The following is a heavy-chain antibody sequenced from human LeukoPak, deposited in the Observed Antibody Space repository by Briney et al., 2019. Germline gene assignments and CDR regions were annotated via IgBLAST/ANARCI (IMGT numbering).Heavy chain of an antibody. CDR3: ARAGYSNHVAGAFDI. D-gene: IGHD4-11*01. J-gene: IGHJ3*02. Sequence: GGSLRLSCAASGFTFSSYWMSWVRQAPGKGLEWVANIKQDGSEKYYVDSVKGRFTISRDNAKNSLYLQMNSLRAEDTAVYYCARAGYSNHVAGAFDIWGQGTMVTVSS. CDR2: IKQDGSEK. CDR1: GFTFSSYW. V-gene: IGHV3-7*01.